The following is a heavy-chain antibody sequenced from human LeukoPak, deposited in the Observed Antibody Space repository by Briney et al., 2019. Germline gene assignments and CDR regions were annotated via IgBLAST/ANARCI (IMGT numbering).Heavy chain of an antibody. J-gene: IGHJ5*02. CDR2: INSDGSTT. CDR1: GFTLSNSW. D-gene: IGHD2/OR15-2a*01. V-gene: IGHV3-74*01. CDR3: ARAARADCTSPTCHSWLAP. Sequence: QTGGSLRLSCAASGFTLSNSWIHWVRQAPGKGLVWVSRINSDGSTTTYADSVKGRFTISRDNAKNTLYLQMNSLRAEDTAVYYCARAARADCTSPTCHSWLAPWGQGTQVTVS.